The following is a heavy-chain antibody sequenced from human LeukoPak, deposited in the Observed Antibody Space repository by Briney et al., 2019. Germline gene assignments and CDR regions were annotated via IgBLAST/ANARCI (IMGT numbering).Heavy chain of an antibody. D-gene: IGHD6-19*01. CDR2: INPSGGST. CDR1: GYTFTSYY. CDR3: ARDFGSGWAKYYFDY. J-gene: IGHJ4*02. V-gene: IGHV1-46*01. Sequence: GASVKVSCKASGYTFTSYYMHWVRQAPGQGLEWMGIINPSGGSTSYAQKFQGRVTMTGDTSTSTVYMELSSLRSEDTAVYYCARDFGSGWAKYYFDYWGQGTLVTVSS.